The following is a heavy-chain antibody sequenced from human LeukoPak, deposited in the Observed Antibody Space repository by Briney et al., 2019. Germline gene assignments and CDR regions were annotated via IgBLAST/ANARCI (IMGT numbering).Heavy chain of an antibody. J-gene: IGHJ4*02. V-gene: IGHV4-59*08. Sequence: SETLSLTCTVSGGSISSYYWSWIRQPPGKGLEWIGYIYYSGSTNYNPSLKSRVTISVDTSKNQFSLKLSSVTAADTAVYYCARHRAVAGWGSYFDYWGQGSLVTVSS. D-gene: IGHD6-19*01. CDR1: GGSISSYY. CDR2: IYYSGST. CDR3: ARHRAVAGWGSYFDY.